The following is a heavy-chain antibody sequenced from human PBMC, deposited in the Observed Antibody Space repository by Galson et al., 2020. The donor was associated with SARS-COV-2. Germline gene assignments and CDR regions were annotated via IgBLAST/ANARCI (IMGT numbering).Heavy chain of an antibody. V-gene: IGHV3-21*01. D-gene: IGHD3-10*01. Sequence: GGSLRLSCAASGFTFSTYAMNWVRQAPGKGLEWVSSISSWSTYINYADSLKGRFTISRDNAKNSLYLQMDNLRAEDTAVYYCAREYYTSGQYFDSWGQGTLVTVSS. J-gene: IGHJ4*02. CDR2: ISSWSTYI. CDR1: GFTFSTYA. CDR3: AREYYTSGQYFDS.